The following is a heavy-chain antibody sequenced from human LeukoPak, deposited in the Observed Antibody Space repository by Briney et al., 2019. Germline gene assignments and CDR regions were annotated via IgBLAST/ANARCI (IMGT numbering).Heavy chain of an antibody. Sequence: SETLSLTCAVYGGSFSGYYWSWICQPPGKGLEWIGEINHSGSTNYNPSLKSRVTISVDTSKNQFSLKLSSVTAADTAVYYCARTITYYYDSSGYYADYWGQGTLVTVSS. CDR2: INHSGST. D-gene: IGHD3-22*01. J-gene: IGHJ4*02. V-gene: IGHV4-34*01. CDR1: GGSFSGYY. CDR3: ARTITYYYDSSGYYADY.